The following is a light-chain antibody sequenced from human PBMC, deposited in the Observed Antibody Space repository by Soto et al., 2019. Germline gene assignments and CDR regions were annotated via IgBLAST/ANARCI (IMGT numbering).Light chain of an antibody. CDR2: EGS. J-gene: IGLJ2*01. Sequence: QSVLTQPASVSGSPGQSITISCTGTSSDVGSYNLVSWYQHHPGKAPKLMIYEGSKRPSGISNRFSGSKSGNTASLTISGLQAEDEADYYCCSYAGNSPVVFGGGTKLTVL. CDR3: CSYAGNSPVV. CDR1: SSDVGSYNL. V-gene: IGLV2-23*01.